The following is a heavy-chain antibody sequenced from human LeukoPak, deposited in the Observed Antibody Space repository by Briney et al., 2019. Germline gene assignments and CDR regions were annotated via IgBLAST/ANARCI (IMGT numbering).Heavy chain of an antibody. J-gene: IGHJ4*02. Sequence: SETLSLTCTVSGDFISSGGYYWSWIRQHPGKSLEWIGYIYHTWTTYYNPSLKSRVSLSVDTSKNQLSLKLSSVTAADTAVYYCARASTYFDNWGQGTLVAVSS. CDR3: ARASTYFDN. V-gene: IGHV4-31*03. CDR1: GDFISSGGYY. CDR2: IYHTWTT.